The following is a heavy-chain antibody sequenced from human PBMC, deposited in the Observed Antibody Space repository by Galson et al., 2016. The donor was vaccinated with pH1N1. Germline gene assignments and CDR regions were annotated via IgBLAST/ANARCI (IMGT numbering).Heavy chain of an antibody. Sequence: TLSLTCPVSGNSLGGSTYFWGWVRQPPGKGLEWIGSFYYSGSTYHNPSLKSRVTISVDTSKNQFSLKLRSVTAADTAVYHCARHLGGSHQPGLDYWGQGILVTVSS. CDR2: FYYSGST. D-gene: IGHD1-26*01. CDR3: ARHLGGSHQPGLDY. J-gene: IGHJ4*02. V-gene: IGHV4-39*01. CDR1: GNSLGGSTYF.